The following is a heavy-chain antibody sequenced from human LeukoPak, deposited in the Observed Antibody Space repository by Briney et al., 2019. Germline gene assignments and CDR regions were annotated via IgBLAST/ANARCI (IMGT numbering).Heavy chain of an antibody. CDR1: GGSISSSSYY. V-gene: IGHV4-39*07. CDR2: IYYSGST. CDR3: ARGRDGYAIFDY. D-gene: IGHD5-24*01. Sequence: SETLSLTCTVSGGSISSSSYYWGWIRQPPGKGLEWIGSIYYSGSTYYNPSLKSRVTISVDTSKNQFSLKLSSVTAADTAVYYCARGRDGYAIFDYWGQGTLVTVSS. J-gene: IGHJ4*02.